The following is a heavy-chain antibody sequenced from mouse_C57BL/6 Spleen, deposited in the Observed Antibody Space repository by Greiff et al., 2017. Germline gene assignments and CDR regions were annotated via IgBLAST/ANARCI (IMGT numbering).Heavy chain of an antibody. CDR3: ARWGFITTVKGFDY. Sequence: EVQLQQSGPELVKPGASVKIPCKASGYTFTDYNMDWVKQSHGKSLEWIGDINPNNGGTIYNQKFKGKATLTVDKSSSTAYMELRSLTSEDTAVYYCARWGFITTVKGFDYWGQGTTLTVSS. D-gene: IGHD1-1*01. J-gene: IGHJ2*01. CDR1: GYTFTDYN. CDR2: INPNNGGT. V-gene: IGHV1-18*01.